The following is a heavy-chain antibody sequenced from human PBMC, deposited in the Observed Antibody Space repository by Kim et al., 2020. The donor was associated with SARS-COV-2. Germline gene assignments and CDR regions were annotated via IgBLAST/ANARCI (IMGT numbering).Heavy chain of an antibody. D-gene: IGHD2-2*01. CDR1: GFTFSSYW. J-gene: IGHJ6*02. V-gene: IGHV3-7*01. Sequence: GGSLRLSCAASGFTFSSYWMSWVRQAPGKGLEWVANIKQDGSEKYYVDSVKGRFTISRDNAKNSLYLQMNSLRAEDTAVYYCARDIVVVPAARFYGDYAYYYYGMDVCGQGTTVTVSS. CDR2: IKQDGSEK. CDR3: ARDIVVVPAARFYGDYAYYYYGMDV.